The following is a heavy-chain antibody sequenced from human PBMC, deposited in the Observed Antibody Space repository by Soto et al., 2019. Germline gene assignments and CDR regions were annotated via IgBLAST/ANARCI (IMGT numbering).Heavy chain of an antibody. D-gene: IGHD6-13*01. V-gene: IGHV3-23*01. CDR1: GFTFSSYA. CDR3: AGQGYSSSHDAFDI. J-gene: IGHJ3*02. CDR2: ISGSGSST. Sequence: GGSLRLSCAASGFTFSSYAMTWVRQAPGKGLEWVSGISGSGSSTYYADSVKGRFTISRDNSKNTLYLQMNSLRVEDTAVYYCAGQGYSSSHDAFDIWGQGTMVIVSS.